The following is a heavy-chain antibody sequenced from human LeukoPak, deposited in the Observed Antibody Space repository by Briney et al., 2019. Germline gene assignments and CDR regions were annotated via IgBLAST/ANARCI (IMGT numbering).Heavy chain of an antibody. Sequence: GGSLRLSCAASGFTFDDYGMSWVRQGPGKGLEWVSGINTNGGSTGYADSVRGRFTISRDNAKNSLYLQMNSLRAEDTAVYYCASLSLRWSDYWGQGTLVTVSS. V-gene: IGHV3-20*04. CDR1: GFTFDDYG. CDR2: INTNGGST. J-gene: IGHJ4*02. CDR3: ASLSLRWSDY. D-gene: IGHD4-23*01.